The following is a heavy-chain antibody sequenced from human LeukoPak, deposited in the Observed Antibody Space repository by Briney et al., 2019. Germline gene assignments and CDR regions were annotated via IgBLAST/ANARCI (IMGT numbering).Heavy chain of an antibody. CDR1: GGSISSGDYY. V-gene: IGHV4-61*02. J-gene: IGHJ4*02. Sequence: PSQTLSLTCTVSGGSISSGDYYWSWIRQPAGKGLEWIGRIYTSGSTNYNPSLKSRVTMSVDTSKNQFSLKLSSVTAADTAVYYCARVDQLRSLDYWGQGTLVTVSS. D-gene: IGHD1-7*01. CDR2: IYTSGST. CDR3: ARVDQLRSLDY.